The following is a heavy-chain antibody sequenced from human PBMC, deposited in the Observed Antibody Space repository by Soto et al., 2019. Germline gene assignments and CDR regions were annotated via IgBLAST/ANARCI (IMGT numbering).Heavy chain of an antibody. J-gene: IGHJ4*02. CDR1: GFTFSSYS. CDR2: IISTSNAM. Sequence: GWSLRLSCAASGFTFSSYSMNLVRQAPGKGLEWISYIISTSNAMYYADSVKGRFTISRDNARNSLYLQMNSLRDDDTAVYYCARDQHYSFEYWGEGSPVTVSS. V-gene: IGHV3-48*02. D-gene: IGHD1-26*01. CDR3: ARDQHYSFEY.